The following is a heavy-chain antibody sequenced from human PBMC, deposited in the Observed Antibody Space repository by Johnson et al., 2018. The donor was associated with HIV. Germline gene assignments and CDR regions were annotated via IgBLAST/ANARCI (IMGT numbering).Heavy chain of an antibody. CDR3: ARDSIRELELPDGFDI. V-gene: IGHV3-30*03. CDR1: GFTFNSYG. CDR2: ISYDGSNK. Sequence: QVQLVESGGGVVQPGRSLRLSCAASGFTFNSYGMHWVRQAPGKGLEWVAVISYDGSNKYYADSVKGRFTLSRDTSKNTLYLQMNSRRVEDTAVYYCARDSIRELELPDGFDIWGQGTMVTVSS. J-gene: IGHJ3*02. D-gene: IGHD1-7*01.